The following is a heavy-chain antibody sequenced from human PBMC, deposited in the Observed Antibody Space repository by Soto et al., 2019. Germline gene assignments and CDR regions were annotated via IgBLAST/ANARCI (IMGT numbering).Heavy chain of an antibody. J-gene: IGHJ4*02. CDR2: ISRSRSYI. Sequence: EVQLVESGGGLVKPGGSLRLSCAASGFSLSSYAMNWVRQAPGKGLEWVSSISRSRSYIYYADSVKGRFTISRDNAKNSLCLEMNSLRAEDTAVSYCARDQSDYGDDKVFDYWGQGTLVTVSS. D-gene: IGHD4-17*01. CDR1: GFSLSSYA. CDR3: ARDQSDYGDDKVFDY. V-gene: IGHV3-21*01.